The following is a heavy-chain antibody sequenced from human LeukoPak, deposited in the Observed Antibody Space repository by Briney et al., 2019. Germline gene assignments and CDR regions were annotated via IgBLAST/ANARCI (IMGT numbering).Heavy chain of an antibody. V-gene: IGHV3-21*01. D-gene: IGHD1-26*01. CDR1: GFTFSNYN. J-gene: IGHJ6*03. CDR3: ARDPYSGGYSSYYYYMDV. Sequence: PGGSLRLSCVASGFTFSNYNMDWVRHAPGKGLEWVSSITSSSSYIFYADSVKGRFTISRDNAKNSLYLQMNSLRAEDTAVYYCARDPYSGGYSSYYYYMDVWGKGTTVTVSS. CDR2: ITSSSSYI.